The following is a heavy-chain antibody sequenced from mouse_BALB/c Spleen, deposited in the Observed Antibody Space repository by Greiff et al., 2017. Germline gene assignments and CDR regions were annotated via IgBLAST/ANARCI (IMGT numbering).Heavy chain of an antibody. V-gene: IGHV3-2*02. CDR1: GYSITSDYA. CDR3: ARSDYYFDY. J-gene: IGHJ2*01. Sequence: EVKLVESGPGLVKPSQSLSLTCTVTGYSITSDYAWNWIRQFPGNKLEWMGYISYSGSTSYNPSLKSRISITRDTSKNQFFLQLNSVTTEDTATYYCARSDYYFDYWGQGTTLTVSS. CDR2: ISYSGST.